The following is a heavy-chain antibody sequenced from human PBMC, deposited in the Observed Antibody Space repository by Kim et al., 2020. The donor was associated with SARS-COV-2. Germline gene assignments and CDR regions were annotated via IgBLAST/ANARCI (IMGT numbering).Heavy chain of an antibody. D-gene: IGHD6-19*01. V-gene: IGHV3-30*04. J-gene: IGHJ4*02. CDR3: ARDYSGAVAGTLPYWYFDY. Sequence: GGSLRLSCAASGFTFSSYAMHWVRQAPGKGLEWVAVISYDGSNKYYADSVKGRFTISRDNSKNTLYLQMNSLRAEDTAVYYCARDYSGAVAGTLPYWYFDYWGQGTLVTVSS. CDR2: ISYDGSNK. CDR1: GFTFSSYA.